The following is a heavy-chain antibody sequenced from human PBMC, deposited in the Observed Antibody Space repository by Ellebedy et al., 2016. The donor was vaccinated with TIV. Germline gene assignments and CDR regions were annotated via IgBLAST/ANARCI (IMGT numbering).Heavy chain of an antibody. J-gene: IGHJ4*02. Sequence: AASVKVSCKASGGTFSNYAINWVRQAPGQGLEWMGRILPLLGLANAAHKFQGRVAITADRSTTTVYMELSSFRSEDTAVYFCATDAEDATSAFEYWGPGTLVTVSS. CDR1: GGTFSNYA. CDR3: ATDAEDATSAFEY. D-gene: IGHD2-15*01. V-gene: IGHV1-69*04. CDR2: ILPLLGLA.